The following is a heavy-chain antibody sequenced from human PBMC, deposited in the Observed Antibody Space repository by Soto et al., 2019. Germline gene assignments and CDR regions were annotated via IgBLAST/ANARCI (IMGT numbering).Heavy chain of an antibody. CDR1: GFIFSNNG. CDR3: TIVRVADSALDH. D-gene: IGHD3-10*02. J-gene: IGHJ4*02. CDR2: MSYDGSDT. Sequence: VGSLRLSCVGSGFIFSNNGMHWVSQTPGKGLEWVAFMSYDGSDTFYADSVKGRFTISRDNSKNTLFLHMSNLRAEDTAMYYCTIVRVADSALDHWGQGTLVTVSS. V-gene: IGHV3-30*02.